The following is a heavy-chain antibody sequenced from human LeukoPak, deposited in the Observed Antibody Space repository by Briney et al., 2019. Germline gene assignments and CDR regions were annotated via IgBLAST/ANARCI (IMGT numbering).Heavy chain of an antibody. CDR3: ARYGDPFDY. D-gene: IGHD4-17*01. CDR1: GFTLDDYA. CDR2: VSWDSSDI. Sequence: GGSLRLSCAAAGFTLDDYAMHWVRHAPGKGLEWVSGVSWDSSDIAYADSVKGRFTISRDNAKNSLYLQMNSLRAEDTALYYCARYGDPFDYWGQGTLVTVSS. J-gene: IGHJ4*02. V-gene: IGHV3-9*01.